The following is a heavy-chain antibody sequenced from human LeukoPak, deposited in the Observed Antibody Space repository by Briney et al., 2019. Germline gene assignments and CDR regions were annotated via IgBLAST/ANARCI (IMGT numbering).Heavy chain of an antibody. CDR3: ARHSRRGEGLFYWFDP. Sequence: PSGTLSLTCAVSGDSISSNNWWSWVRQPPGKGLEWIGSIYYSGSTYYNPSLKSRVTISVDTSKNQSSLKLSTVIAADTAVYYCARHSRRGEGLFYWFDPWGQGTLVTVSS. CDR1: GDSISSNNW. D-gene: IGHD3-3*01. CDR2: IYYSGST. J-gene: IGHJ5*02. V-gene: IGHV4-4*02.